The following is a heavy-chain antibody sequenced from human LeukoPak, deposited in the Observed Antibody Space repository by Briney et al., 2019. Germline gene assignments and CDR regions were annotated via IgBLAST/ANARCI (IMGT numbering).Heavy chain of an antibody. CDR1: GYTFTSYD. V-gene: IGHV1-8*01. CDR3: ARGAPTTRIGAGRFDY. D-gene: IGHD5-12*01. J-gene: IGHJ4*02. Sequence: ASVKVSCKASGYTFTSYDINWVRQATGQRLEWMGWMNPNSGNTGYAQKLQGRITVTRDTYTNTAYMDLSSLRSEDAATYYCARGAPTTRIGAGRFDYWGQGSLLTVAS. CDR2: MNPNSGNT.